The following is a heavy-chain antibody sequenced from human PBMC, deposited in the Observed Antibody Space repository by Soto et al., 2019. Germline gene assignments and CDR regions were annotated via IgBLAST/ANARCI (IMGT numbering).Heavy chain of an antibody. CDR2: ISNSGKTI. V-gene: IGHV3-48*02. CDR3: ASERYMGYCISTSCPNYYYYGMDV. Sequence: PGGSLRLSCAASGFNISAYSMTWVRQTPGKGLEWVSYISNSGKTISYADSVKGRFTISRDKAKNSLFLHMSSLTDEDTARYFCASERYMGYCISTSCPNYYYYGMDVWGQGTTVTVSS. D-gene: IGHD2-2*01. J-gene: IGHJ6*02. CDR1: GFNISAYS.